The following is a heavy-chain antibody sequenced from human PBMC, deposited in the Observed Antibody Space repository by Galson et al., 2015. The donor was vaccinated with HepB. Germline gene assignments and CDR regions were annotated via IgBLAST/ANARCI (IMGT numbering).Heavy chain of an antibody. CDR1: GFTFSTFS. CDR3: ARDSRLYCGGDCYLEADY. V-gene: IGHV3-30*04. CDR2: ISYDGSIK. Sequence: LRLSCAASGFTFSTFSLHWVRQAPGKGLEWVAVISYDGSIKKLADSVKGRFTISRDNSKNTLYLQMNSLRPEDTAVYYCARDSRLYCGGDCYLEADYWGQGTLVTVSS. J-gene: IGHJ4*02. D-gene: IGHD2-21*02.